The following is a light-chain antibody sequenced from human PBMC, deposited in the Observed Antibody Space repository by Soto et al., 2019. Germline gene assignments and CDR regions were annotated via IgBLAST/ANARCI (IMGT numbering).Light chain of an antibody. CDR3: QSADSSGRV. Sequence: SYELTQPPSVSVSPGQTARITCSGDALPKVYVYWYQQKPGQAPVMVMDKDSARPSGIPERFSGSGSGTTVTLTISGVEAEDEADYYCQSADSSGRVFGGGTKLTVL. CDR1: ALPKVY. CDR2: KDS. J-gene: IGLJ2*01. V-gene: IGLV3-25*03.